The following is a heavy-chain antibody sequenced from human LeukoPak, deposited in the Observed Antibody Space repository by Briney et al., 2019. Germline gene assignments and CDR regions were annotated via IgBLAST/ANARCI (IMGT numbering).Heavy chain of an antibody. V-gene: IGHV1-2*07. CDR3: ARGPNHYYYMDF. CDR2: IIPNGGVT. Sequence: ASMKDSCVAPRYSFTGYYIHRVRQAPGRGREWMGWIIPNGGVTKSAHKFQERDTMTRDVSINTVYMELSELTADDTALYYCARGPNHYYYMDFWGKGTTVSVSS. CDR1: RYSFTGYY. J-gene: IGHJ6*03.